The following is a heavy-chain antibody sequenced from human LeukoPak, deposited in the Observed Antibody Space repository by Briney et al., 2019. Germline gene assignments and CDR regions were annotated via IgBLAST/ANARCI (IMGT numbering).Heavy chain of an antibody. D-gene: IGHD5-12*01. CDR3: ARPSAYGGAFDI. Sequence: GESLKISCQGSGSRFTNYWISWVRQIPGKGLEWLGRIDPDDSHTNYSPSFQGHVTISTDTSINTAYLQWSSLKASDTAIYFCARPSAYGGAFDIWGQGTRVIVSS. CDR2: IDPDDSHT. CDR1: GSRFTNYW. V-gene: IGHV5-10-1*01. J-gene: IGHJ3*02.